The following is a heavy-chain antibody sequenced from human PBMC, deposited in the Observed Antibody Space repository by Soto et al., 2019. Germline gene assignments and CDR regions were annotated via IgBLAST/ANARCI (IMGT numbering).Heavy chain of an antibody. D-gene: IGHD2-8*01. J-gene: IGHJ4*02. V-gene: IGHV3-23*01. Sequence: LRLSCAASGFTFSSYAMTWAHQAPGKGPEWVSSISGSGDRTYYADSVKGRFTISRDNSKSTLYLQMNSLRAEDTAVYYCTNWVEGTMVYFDYWGQGTLVTVSS. CDR2: ISGSGDRT. CDR1: GFTFSSYA. CDR3: TNWVEGTMVYFDY.